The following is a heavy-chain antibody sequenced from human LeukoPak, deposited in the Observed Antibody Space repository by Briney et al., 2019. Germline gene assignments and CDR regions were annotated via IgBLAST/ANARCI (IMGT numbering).Heavy chain of an antibody. CDR3: AREYPPWPPDY. CDR1: GFTVSSNY. CDR2: IYSGGST. J-gene: IGHJ4*02. Sequence: PGGSLRLSCAASGFTVSSNYMSWVRQAPGKGLEWVSVIYSGGSTYYADSVKGRFTISRDNSKSTLYLQMNSLRAEDTAVYYCAREYPPWPPDYWGQGTLVIVSS. V-gene: IGHV3-66*01.